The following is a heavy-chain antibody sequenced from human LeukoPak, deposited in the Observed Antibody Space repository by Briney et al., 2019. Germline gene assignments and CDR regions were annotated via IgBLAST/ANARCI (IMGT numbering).Heavy chain of an antibody. CDR1: GFSLNTRGVC. CDR3: ARLTTGNNCFDP. J-gene: IGHJ5*02. CDR2: ICWDDDK. V-gene: IGHV2-5*02. D-gene: IGHD4-11*01. Sequence: SGPTLVNPTETLTLTCTFSGFSLNTRGVCVGWIRQSPGKALEWLALICWDDDKRYSPSLKSRLTITKDTSKNHVVLTMTNMDPVDTATYYCARLTTGNNCFDPWGQGTLLTVSS.